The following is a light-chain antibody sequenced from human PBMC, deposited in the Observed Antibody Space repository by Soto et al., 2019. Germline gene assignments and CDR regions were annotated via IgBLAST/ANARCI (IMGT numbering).Light chain of an antibody. CDR1: SSNIGNNY. Sequence: QSVLTQPPSVSAAPGQKVTISCSGSSSNIGNNYVSWYQQLPGTAPKLLIYDNNKRPSGIPDRFSGSKSGTSATLGITGLQTGDEAHYYCGTWDRSLSAAVLGTGTKLTVL. CDR3: GTWDRSLSAAV. CDR2: DNN. V-gene: IGLV1-51*01. J-gene: IGLJ1*01.